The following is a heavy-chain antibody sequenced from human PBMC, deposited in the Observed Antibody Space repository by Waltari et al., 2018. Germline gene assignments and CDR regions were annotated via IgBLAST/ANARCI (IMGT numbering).Heavy chain of an antibody. Sequence: EEQLLESGGGLVQPGASLRLPCAACGFRFRNYWMTWVRHAPGKGLVGVARISNDESSITYADSVKGRFTISRDNAKNTLYLQMKRLRAEDTAVYYCVRLAQRTYRSPVPGRHYYYGMDVWGQGTTVTVSS. D-gene: IGHD3-10*01. CDR3: VRLAQRTYRSPVPGRHYYYGMDV. CDR2: ISNDESSI. J-gene: IGHJ6*02. CDR1: GFRFRNYW. V-gene: IGHV3-74*03.